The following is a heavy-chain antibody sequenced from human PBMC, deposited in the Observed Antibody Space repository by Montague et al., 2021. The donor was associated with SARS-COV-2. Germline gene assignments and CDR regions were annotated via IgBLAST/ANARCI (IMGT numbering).Heavy chain of an antibody. J-gene: IGHJ4*02. CDR3: ARRTYYDGY. D-gene: IGHD3-22*01. CDR1: GFTFSSYE. Sequence: SLRLSCAASGFTFSSYEMNWVRQAPGKGLVWVSYISSSGSNIHYADSVKGRFSIYRDNAKNSLYLQMNSLRAEDTAVYYCARRTYYDGYWGQGTLVTVSS. V-gene: IGHV3-48*03. CDR2: ISSSGSNI.